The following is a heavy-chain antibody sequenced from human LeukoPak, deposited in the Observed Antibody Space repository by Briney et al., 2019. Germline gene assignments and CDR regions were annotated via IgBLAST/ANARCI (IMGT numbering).Heavy chain of an antibody. V-gene: IGHV3-74*01. CDR2: INPDGSTT. J-gene: IGHJ5*02. Sequence: GGTLRLSCSASGFTLTTFWMNWVRQVPGKGLVWVSRINPDGSTTTYADSVKGRFTISRDNAKNTVYLQMNSLGGEDTAIYYCARELRGAPDRWGQGTLVTVSS. D-gene: IGHD3-16*01. CDR1: GFTLTTFW. CDR3: ARELRGAPDR.